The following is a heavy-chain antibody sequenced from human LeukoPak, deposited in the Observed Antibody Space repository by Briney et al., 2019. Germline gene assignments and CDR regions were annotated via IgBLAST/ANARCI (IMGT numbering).Heavy chain of an antibody. D-gene: IGHD3-22*01. CDR3: ARDLDYYDSSGYPY. J-gene: IGHJ4*02. CDR2: IWYDGSNK. CDR1: GFTFSSYG. Sequence: GRSLRLSCAASGFTFSSYGMHWVRQAPGKGLEWVAVIWYDGSNKYYADSVKGRFTISRDNSKNTLYLQMNSLRAEDTAVYYCARDLDYYDSSGYPYWGQGTLVTVSS. V-gene: IGHV3-33*01.